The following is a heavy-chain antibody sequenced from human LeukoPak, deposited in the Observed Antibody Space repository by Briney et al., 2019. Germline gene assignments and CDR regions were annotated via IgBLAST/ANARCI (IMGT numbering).Heavy chain of an antibody. CDR1: GFTASSNY. CDR3: AREVMAKRRAFDI. J-gene: IGHJ3*02. D-gene: IGHD2-8*01. Sequence: PGGSLRLSCAAFGFTASSNYMSWVRQAPGKGLEWVSVIYSDDRTYYADSVKGRFTISRHTSKKTLYLQMNSLRAEDTAVYYCAREVMAKRRAFDIWGQGTVVTVSS. V-gene: IGHV3-53*04. CDR2: IYSDDRT.